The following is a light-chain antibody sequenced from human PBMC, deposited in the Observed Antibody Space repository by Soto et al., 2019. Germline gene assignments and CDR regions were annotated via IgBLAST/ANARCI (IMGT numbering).Light chain of an antibody. CDR2: DAS. CDR1: QNINNY. Sequence: DIQMTQSPSSLSASGRDRVTITCQASQNINNYLNWYQQKPGQAPRLLIYDASNLETGVPSRFSGSGFGTLFTFTISSLQPEDVATYYCQQYDDLPLTFGGGTRVEI. V-gene: IGKV1-33*01. J-gene: IGKJ4*01. CDR3: QQYDDLPLT.